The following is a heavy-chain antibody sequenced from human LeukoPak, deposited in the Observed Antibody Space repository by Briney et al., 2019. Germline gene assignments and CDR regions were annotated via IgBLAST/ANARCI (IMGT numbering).Heavy chain of an antibody. Sequence: KPSETLSLTCTVSGGSISSSSYYWGWIRQPPGKGLEWIGSIYYSGSTYYNPSLKSRVTISVDTSKNQFSLKLSSVTAADTAVYYCARLKGAVVVVSPRFDPWGQGTLVTVSS. CDR3: ARLKGAVVVVSPRFDP. D-gene: IGHD2-15*01. CDR1: GGSISSSSYY. V-gene: IGHV4-39*01. CDR2: IYYSGST. J-gene: IGHJ5*02.